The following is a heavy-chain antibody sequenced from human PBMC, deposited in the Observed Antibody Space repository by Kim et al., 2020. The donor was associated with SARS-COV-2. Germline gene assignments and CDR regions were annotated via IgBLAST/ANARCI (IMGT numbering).Heavy chain of an antibody. CDR1: GFTFSSYW. V-gene: IGHV3-7*01. D-gene: IGHD3-10*01. CDR3: ARCFREYMVRGAHAFDI. J-gene: IGHJ3*02. CDR2: IKQDGSEK. Sequence: GGSLRLSCAASGFTFSSYWMSWVRQAPGKGLEWVANIKQDGSEKYYVDSVKGRFTISRDNAKNSLYLQMNSLRAEDTAVYYCARCFREYMVRGAHAFDIWGQGTMVTVSS.